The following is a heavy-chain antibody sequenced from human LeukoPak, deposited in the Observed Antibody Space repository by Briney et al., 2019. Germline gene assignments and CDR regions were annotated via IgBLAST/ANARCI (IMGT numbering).Heavy chain of an antibody. J-gene: IGHJ4*02. CDR1: GFTFSSYA. Sequence: QPGGSLRLSCAASGFTFSSYAMSWVRQAPGKGLEWVSAISGSGGSTYYADSVKGRFTISRDNSKNPLYLQMNSLRAEDTAVYYCAKDRLFPLDPYFDYWGQGTLVTVSS. D-gene: IGHD3/OR15-3a*01. CDR2: ISGSGGST. CDR3: AKDRLFPLDPYFDY. V-gene: IGHV3-23*01.